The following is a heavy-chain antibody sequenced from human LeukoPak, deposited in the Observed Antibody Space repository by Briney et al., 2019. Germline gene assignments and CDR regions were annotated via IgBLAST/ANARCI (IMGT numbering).Heavy chain of an antibody. CDR1: GGTFSSYA. D-gene: IGHD3-16*01. CDR2: IIPIFGTA. V-gene: IGHV1-69*05. J-gene: IGHJ6*04. Sequence: SVKVSCKASGGTFSSYAISWVRQAPGQGLEWMGGIIPIFGTANYAQKFQGRVTITTDKSTSTAYMELSSLRSEDTAVYYCARGNTTRGGDYGMDVWGKGTTVTVSS. CDR3: ARGNTTRGGDYGMDV.